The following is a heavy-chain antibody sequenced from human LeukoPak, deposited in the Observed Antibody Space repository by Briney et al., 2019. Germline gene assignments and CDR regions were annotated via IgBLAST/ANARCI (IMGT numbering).Heavy chain of an antibody. CDR3: TTVEGATLYYYYGMDV. Sequence: KPGGSLRLPCAASGFTFSNAWMSWVRQAPGKGLEWVGHIKSKTDGATTDYAAPVKGRFTISRDDSKNTLYLQMNSLKTEDTAVYYCTTVEGATLYYYYGMDVWGQGTTVTVSS. D-gene: IGHD1-26*01. V-gene: IGHV3-15*01. J-gene: IGHJ6*02. CDR1: GFTFSNAW. CDR2: IKSKTDGATT.